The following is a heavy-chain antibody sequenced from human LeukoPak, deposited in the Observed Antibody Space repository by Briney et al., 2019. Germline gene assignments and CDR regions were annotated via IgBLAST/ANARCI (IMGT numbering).Heavy chain of an antibody. D-gene: IGHD1-1*01. Sequence: ASANVSCKASGYTLTAYYMNWVRQAPGQGLEWMGWINPRSGGTPYSQKFQGRVTMTRDTSTDTVYMEVSGLRSDDTAVYYCARDRHDGRKNYYLYSGMDVWGEGTTVTVSS. CDR1: GYTLTAYY. J-gene: IGHJ6*04. CDR2: INPRSGGT. V-gene: IGHV1-2*02. CDR3: ARDRHDGRKNYYLYSGMDV.